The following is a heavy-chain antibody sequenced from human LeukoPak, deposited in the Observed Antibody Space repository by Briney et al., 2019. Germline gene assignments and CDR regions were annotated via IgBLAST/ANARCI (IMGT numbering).Heavy chain of an antibody. CDR2: ISSSGGST. Sequence: GGSLRLSCAASRFTFSSYGLSWVRQAAGKGLEWVSGISSSGGSTYYADSVKGRFTISRDNSRNTLYLQMNSLRAEDTAVYYCAIHLLWFGELSGGFDYWGQGTLVTVSS. CDR1: RFTFSSYG. D-gene: IGHD3-10*01. V-gene: IGHV3-23*01. J-gene: IGHJ4*02. CDR3: AIHLLWFGELSGGFDY.